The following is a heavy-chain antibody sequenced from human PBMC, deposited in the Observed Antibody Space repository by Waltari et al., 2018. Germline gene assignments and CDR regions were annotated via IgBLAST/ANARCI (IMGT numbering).Heavy chain of an antibody. V-gene: IGHV4-39*01. CDR1: GGSISSSSYY. CDR3: ATVDDYGDYYFDY. J-gene: IGHJ4*02. D-gene: IGHD4-17*01. CDR2: IYYMGRT. Sequence: QLQLQESGPGLVKPSETLSLTCTVSGGSISSSSYYWGWIRQPPGKGLEWIGSIYYMGRTYYNPALKSRVTISVDTSKNQFSLKLSSVTAADTAVYYCATVDDYGDYYFDYWGQGTLVTVSS.